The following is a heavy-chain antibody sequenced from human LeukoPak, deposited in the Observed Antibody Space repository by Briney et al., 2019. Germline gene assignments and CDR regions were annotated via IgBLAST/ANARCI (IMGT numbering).Heavy chain of an antibody. CDR1: GYTFTSYG. Sequence: ASVKVSCKASGYTFTSYGISWVRQAPGQGLEWMGWISAYNGNTNYAQKLQGRVTMTTDTSTSTAYMELRSLRSDDTAVYYCARDPTPRGLGDVNYFYYWGQGTLVTVSS. CDR2: ISAYNGNT. D-gene: IGHD3-16*01. V-gene: IGHV1-18*01. J-gene: IGHJ4*02. CDR3: ARDPTPRGLGDVNYFYY.